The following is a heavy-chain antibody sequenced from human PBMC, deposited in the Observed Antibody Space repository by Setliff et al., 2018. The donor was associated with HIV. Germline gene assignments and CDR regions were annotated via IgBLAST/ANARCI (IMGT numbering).Heavy chain of an antibody. CDR1: GYTFTSYG. CDR3: ASRSYGSSDYYYYMDV. V-gene: IGHV1-18*01. D-gene: IGHD5-18*01. Sequence: ASVKVSCKASGYTFTSYGISWVRQAPGQGFEWMGWISAYNGNTNYAQKLQGRVTMTTDTSTSTAYMELRSLRSDDTAVNYCASRSYGSSDYYYYMDVWGKGTTVTVSS. J-gene: IGHJ6*03. CDR2: ISAYNGNT.